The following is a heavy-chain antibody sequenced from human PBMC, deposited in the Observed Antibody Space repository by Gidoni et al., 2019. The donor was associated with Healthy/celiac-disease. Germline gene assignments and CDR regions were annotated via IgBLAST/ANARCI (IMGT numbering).Heavy chain of an antibody. CDR2: IYYSGST. Sequence: QLQLQESGPGLVKPSATLSLTCTVSGGSISSSSYYWGWIRQPPGKGLEWIGSIYYSGSTYYNPSLKSRVTISVDTSKNQFSLKLSSVTAADTAVYYCARVKLGYCSSTSCYGGQTFDYWGQGTLVTVSS. V-gene: IGHV4-39*07. CDR1: GGSISSSSYY. CDR3: ARVKLGYCSSTSCYGGQTFDY. J-gene: IGHJ4*02. D-gene: IGHD2-2*01.